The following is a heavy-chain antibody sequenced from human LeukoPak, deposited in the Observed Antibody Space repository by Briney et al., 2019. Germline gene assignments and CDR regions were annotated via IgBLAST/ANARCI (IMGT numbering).Heavy chain of an antibody. CDR1: RVTFSGYA. J-gene: IGHJ5*02. Sequence: GGSLRLSSAASRVTFSGYAMYGVLHAPGEGLEEGLGIDFRGDNTYYADSAKDRFTISRDNSNNTLYLQMTSRRAEDTAVYYCAKGSGSAWYGWFDPWGQGTLVTVSS. V-gene: IGHV3-23*01. CDR3: AKGSGSAWYGWFDP. CDR2: IDFRGDNT. D-gene: IGHD6-19*01.